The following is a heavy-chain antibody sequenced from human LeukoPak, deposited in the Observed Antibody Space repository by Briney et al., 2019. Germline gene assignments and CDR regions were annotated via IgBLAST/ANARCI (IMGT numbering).Heavy chain of an antibody. CDR3: ARVFYSGYSRWFDP. CDR2: IYTGGST. J-gene: IGHJ5*02. CDR1: GFTVSSDY. Sequence: GGSLRLSCAASGFTVSSDYMSWVRQAPGKGLQWVSVIYTGGSTYYADSVKGRFTISRDNSKNTLYLQMNSLRAEDTAVYYCARVFYSGYSRWFDPWGRGTLVTVSS. V-gene: IGHV3-66*01. D-gene: IGHD5-12*01.